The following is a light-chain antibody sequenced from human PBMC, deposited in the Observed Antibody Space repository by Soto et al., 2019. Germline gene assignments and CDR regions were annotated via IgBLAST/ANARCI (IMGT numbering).Light chain of an antibody. CDR1: QSIGSW. J-gene: IGKJ2*01. CDR3: QQYKTSLYS. CDR2: DAS. Sequence: DIQMTQSPSTLSASVGDRVTITCRASQSIGSWLAWYRQRPGKAPNLLIYDASSLESGVPSRFSGSRSGTEFTLTINSLQPDDFATYFCQQYKTSLYSFGQGTKV. V-gene: IGKV1-5*01.